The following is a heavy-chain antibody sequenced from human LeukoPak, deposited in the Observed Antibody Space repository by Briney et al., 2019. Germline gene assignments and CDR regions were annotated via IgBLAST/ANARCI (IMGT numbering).Heavy chain of an antibody. V-gene: IGHV1-69*05. Sequence: ASVKVSCKASGGTFSSYAISWVRQAPGQGLEWMGGIIPIFGTANYAQKFQGRVTITTDESTSTAYMELSSLRSEDTAVYYCASLAARPKNAFDIWGQGTMVTVSS. CDR2: IIPIFGTA. J-gene: IGHJ3*02. CDR1: GGTFSSYA. D-gene: IGHD6-6*01. CDR3: ASLAARPKNAFDI.